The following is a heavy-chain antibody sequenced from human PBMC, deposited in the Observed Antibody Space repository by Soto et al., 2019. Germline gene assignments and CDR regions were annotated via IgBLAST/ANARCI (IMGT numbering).Heavy chain of an antibody. V-gene: IGHV3-30-3*01. CDR1: GFTFSSYA. CDR2: ISYDGSNK. Sequence: ALRLSCAASGFTFSSYAMHWVRQAPGKGLEGVAVISYDGSNKYYADSVKGRFTISRDNSKNTLYLQMNSLRAEDTAVYYCARVDMDVWGQGTTVTVSS. J-gene: IGHJ6*02. CDR3: ARVDMDV.